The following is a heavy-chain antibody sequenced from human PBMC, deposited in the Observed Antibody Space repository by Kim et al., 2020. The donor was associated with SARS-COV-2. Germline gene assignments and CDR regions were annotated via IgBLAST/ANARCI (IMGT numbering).Heavy chain of an antibody. V-gene: IGHV4-31*03. J-gene: IGHJ4*02. D-gene: IGHD3-22*01. CDR3: ARGASSSGYLYYFDY. CDR1: GGSISSGGYY. Sequence: SETLSLTCTVSGGSISSGGYYWSWIRQHPGKGLEWIGYIYYSGSTYYNPSLKSRVTISVDTSKNQFSLKLSSVTAADTAVYYCARGASSSGYLYYFDYWGQGTLVTVSS. CDR2: IYYSGST.